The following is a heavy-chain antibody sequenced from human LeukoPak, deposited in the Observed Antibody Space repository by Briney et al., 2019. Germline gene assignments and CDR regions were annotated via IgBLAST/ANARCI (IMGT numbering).Heavy chain of an antibody. D-gene: IGHD3-22*01. Sequence: AGGSLRLSCAASGFTVSSDYMSWVRLAPGKGLEWVSVIYSGGSTYYADSVKGRFTISRDNSKNTLYLQMNSLRAEDTAVYYCVRDDDRPDNGLDYWGQGTLVTVSS. CDR1: GFTVSSDY. J-gene: IGHJ4*02. CDR2: IYSGGST. CDR3: VRDDDRPDNGLDY. V-gene: IGHV3-53*01.